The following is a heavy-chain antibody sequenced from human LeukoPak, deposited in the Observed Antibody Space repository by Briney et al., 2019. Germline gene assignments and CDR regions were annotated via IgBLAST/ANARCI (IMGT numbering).Heavy chain of an antibody. CDR2: INDSGDST. Sequence: PGGSLRLSCAASGFTFSSYAMSWGRQAPGKGLEWVSSINDSGDSTYYADSVKGRFTISRDNSKNKLYLLMNNVRAEDTAIFYCATAYCSSTSCPTWGQGTLVTVSS. J-gene: IGHJ5*02. CDR3: ATAYCSSTSCPT. D-gene: IGHD2-2*01. V-gene: IGHV3-23*01. CDR1: GFTFSSYA.